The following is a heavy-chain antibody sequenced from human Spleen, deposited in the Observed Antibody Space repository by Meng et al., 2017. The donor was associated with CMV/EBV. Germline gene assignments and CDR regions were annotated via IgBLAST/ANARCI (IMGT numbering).Heavy chain of an antibody. CDR3: ARDIYGIDV. Sequence: GGSLRLSCVSSGFTFSSYAMHWVRQAPGKGLEWLSYISTTSDTVYYADSVKGRFTISRDNAKKSLSLQMNSLRAEDTAVYYCARDIYGIDVWGQGTTVTVSS. J-gene: IGHJ6*02. V-gene: IGHV3-48*04. CDR1: GFTFSSYA. CDR2: ISTTSDTV.